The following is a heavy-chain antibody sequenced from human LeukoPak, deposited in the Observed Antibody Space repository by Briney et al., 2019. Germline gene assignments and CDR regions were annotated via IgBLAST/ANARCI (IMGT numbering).Heavy chain of an antibody. V-gene: IGHV3-74*01. CDR3: ARVRCTSCYTDY. CDR1: GFTFSSYW. CDR2: INSDGSST. Sequence: GGSLRLSCAASGFTFSSYWMHWVRQAPGKGLVWVSRINSDGSSTSYADSVKGRFTISRDNAKNTLYLQMNSLRAEDTAAYYCARVRCTSCYTDYWGQGTLVTVSS. D-gene: IGHD2-2*02. J-gene: IGHJ4*02.